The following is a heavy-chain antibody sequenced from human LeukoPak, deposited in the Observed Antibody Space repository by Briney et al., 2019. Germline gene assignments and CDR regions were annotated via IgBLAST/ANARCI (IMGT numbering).Heavy chain of an antibody. Sequence: GGSLRLSCAASGFTFSSYGMHWVRQAPGKGLEWVAVIWYDGSNKYYADSVKGRFTISRDNSKNTLYLQMNSLRAEDTAVYYCARDRGHYYGSGSYSQYWYFDLWGRGTLVTVSS. J-gene: IGHJ2*01. V-gene: IGHV3-33*01. CDR2: IWYDGSNK. CDR3: ARDRGHYYGSGSYSQYWYFDL. CDR1: GFTFSSYG. D-gene: IGHD3-10*01.